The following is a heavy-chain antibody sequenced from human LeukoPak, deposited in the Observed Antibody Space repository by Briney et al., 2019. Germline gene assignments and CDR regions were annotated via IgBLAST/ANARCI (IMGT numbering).Heavy chain of an antibody. CDR1: GFTFSSYG. Sequence: GGSLRLSCAASGFTFSSYGMRWVRQAPGKGLEFVSGINGNGGSTYYANSVKGGFSISRDNSRSTLYLQMGSLRAEDMAVYYCAREGSYGDSDYWGQGTMVTVSS. V-gene: IGHV3-64*01. J-gene: IGHJ4*02. CDR3: AREGSYGDSDY. CDR2: INGNGGST. D-gene: IGHD5-18*01.